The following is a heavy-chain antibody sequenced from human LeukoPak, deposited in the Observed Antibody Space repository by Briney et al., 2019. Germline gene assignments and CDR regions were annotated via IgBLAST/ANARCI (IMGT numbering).Heavy chain of an antibody. Sequence: ASVKVSCKASGYTFTNYAVSWVRQAPGQGLEYMGYISAYNGNTNYAQNFRGRVTMTTDTSTTTVYMELRSLRSDDTAVYYCARAGRAARWFDPWGQGTLVTVSS. V-gene: IGHV1-18*01. CDR1: GYTFTNYA. CDR3: ARAGRAARWFDP. CDR2: ISAYNGNT. J-gene: IGHJ5*02. D-gene: IGHD6-6*01.